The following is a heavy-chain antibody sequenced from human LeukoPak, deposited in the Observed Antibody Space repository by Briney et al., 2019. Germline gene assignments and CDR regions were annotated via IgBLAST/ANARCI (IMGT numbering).Heavy chain of an antibody. Sequence: PGGSLRLSCAASGFTFNNAWMTWVRQAPGKGLEWVGRIKSKIDGGTTDYGAPVKGRFTVSRGDSKNTLYLQMTSLKTEDTAVYYCVLGTARWDDAFDTWGQGTMVIVSS. CDR3: VLGTARWDDAFDT. V-gene: IGHV3-15*01. CDR1: GFTFNNAW. J-gene: IGHJ3*02. D-gene: IGHD1-14*01. CDR2: IKSKIDGGTT.